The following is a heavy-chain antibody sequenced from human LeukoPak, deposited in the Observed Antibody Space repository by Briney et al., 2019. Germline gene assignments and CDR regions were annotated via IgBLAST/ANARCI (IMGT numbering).Heavy chain of an antibody. J-gene: IGHJ4*02. Sequence: SETLSLTCAVYGGSFSGYYWSWIRQPPGKGLEWIGEINHSGSTNYNPSPKSRVTISVDTSKNQFSLKLSSVTAADTAVYYCARGSSDYYDSSGYPHFDYWGQGTLVTVSS. CDR3: ARGSSDYYDSSGYPHFDY. CDR2: INHSGST. V-gene: IGHV4-34*01. D-gene: IGHD3-22*01. CDR1: GGSFSGYY.